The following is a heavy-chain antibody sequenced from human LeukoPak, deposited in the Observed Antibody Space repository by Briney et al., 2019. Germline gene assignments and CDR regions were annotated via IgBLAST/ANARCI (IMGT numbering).Heavy chain of an antibody. CDR1: GDTFSSYA. CDR3: ARGPDYDYVWGSYRYDYFDY. CDR2: MNPNSGNT. J-gene: IGHJ4*02. D-gene: IGHD3-16*02. Sequence: ASVKVSCKASGDTFSSYAISWVRQATGQGLEWMGWMNPNSGNTGYAQKFQSRVTMTRNTSISTAYMELSSLRSEDTAVYYCARGPDYDYVWGSYRYDYFDYWGQGTLVTVSS. V-gene: IGHV1-8*02.